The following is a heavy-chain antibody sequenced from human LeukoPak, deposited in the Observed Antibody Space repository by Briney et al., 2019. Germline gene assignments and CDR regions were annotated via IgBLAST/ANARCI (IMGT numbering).Heavy chain of an antibody. D-gene: IGHD3-9*01. CDR3: AKENYDILTGLVDY. CDR2: ISGSGGST. V-gene: IGHV3-23*01. Sequence: GGSLRLSCAASGFTFSSYAMSWVRQAPGKGLEWVSAISGSGGSTYYADSVKGRFTISRDNSKNTLYLQMNSLRAEDTAVHYCAKENYDILTGLVDYWGQGTLVTVSS. J-gene: IGHJ4*02. CDR1: GFTFSSYA.